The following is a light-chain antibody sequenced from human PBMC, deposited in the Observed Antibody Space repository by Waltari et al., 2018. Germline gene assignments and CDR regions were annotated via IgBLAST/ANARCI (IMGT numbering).Light chain of an antibody. J-gene: IGLJ1*01. CDR1: NIGRKS. CDR3: QVWAGSSDHYV. V-gene: IGLV3-21*02. CDR2: DVG. Sequence: SYVLTQPPSVSVAPGQTAIISCGGYNIGRKSVHWYQQKPGQAPILVLYDVGDRPSGIPERFSGSNSGHTATLTISRVEAGDEADYYCQVWAGSSDHYVFGSGTKVTVL.